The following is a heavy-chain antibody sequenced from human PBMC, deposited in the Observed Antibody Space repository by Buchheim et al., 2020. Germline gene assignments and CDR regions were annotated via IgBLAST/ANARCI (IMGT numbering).Heavy chain of an antibody. CDR3: AREFRDFWSGYDWFDP. D-gene: IGHD3-3*01. V-gene: IGHV4-30-4*01. J-gene: IGHJ5*02. CDR1: GGSIRSGAYY. Sequence: QVHLQESGPGLVKPSQTLSLTCTVSGGSIRSGAYYWSWIRQPPGKGLEWIGYIYYSGSTYYNPSLKSRITISVDTSKNQFSLKLSSVTAADTAVYYCAREFRDFWSGYDWFDPWGQGTL. CDR2: IYYSGST.